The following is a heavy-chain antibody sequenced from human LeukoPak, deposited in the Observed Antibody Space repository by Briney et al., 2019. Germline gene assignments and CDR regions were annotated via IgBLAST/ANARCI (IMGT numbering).Heavy chain of an antibody. CDR2: INPNSGGT. V-gene: IGHV1-2*02. D-gene: IGHD3-22*01. J-gene: IGHJ4*02. CDR1: GYTFTGYY. CDR3: YYRVSSGYLT. Sequence: ASVKVSCKASGYTFTGYYMHWVRQAPGQGLEWMGWINPNSGGTYYAQKFQGRVSMTRDSSISTAYMELSSLRSDDTAVYYCYYRVSSGYLTWGQGTLVAVSS.